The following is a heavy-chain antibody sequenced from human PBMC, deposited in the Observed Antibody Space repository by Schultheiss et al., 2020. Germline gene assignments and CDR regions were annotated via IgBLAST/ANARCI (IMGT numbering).Heavy chain of an antibody. J-gene: IGHJ6*02. D-gene: IGHD6-13*01. Sequence: SETLSLTCTVSGGSISSSSYYWGWIRQPPGKGLEWIGSIYYSGSTNYNPSLKSRVTISVDTSKNQFSLKLSSVTAADTAVYYCARVRRDSSSWTPLYYYYGMDVWGQGTTVTVSS. CDR1: GGSISSSSYY. V-gene: IGHV4-39*07. CDR2: IYYSGST. CDR3: ARVRRDSSSWTPLYYYYGMDV.